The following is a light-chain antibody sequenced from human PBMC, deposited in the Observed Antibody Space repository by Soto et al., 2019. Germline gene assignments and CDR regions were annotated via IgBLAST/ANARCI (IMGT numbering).Light chain of an antibody. V-gene: IGKV3-15*01. CDR3: QQYYNGRPPVT. Sequence: DIVLTQSPATLSVSPGERATLSCRASQSVSTNLAWYQHKLGPAPRLLIYGASTRVTGIPARFSGSGSGTDFTLTISYLKSEDFGIYYCQQYYNGRPPVTFGGGTKVES. J-gene: IGKJ4*01. CDR1: QSVSTN. CDR2: GAS.